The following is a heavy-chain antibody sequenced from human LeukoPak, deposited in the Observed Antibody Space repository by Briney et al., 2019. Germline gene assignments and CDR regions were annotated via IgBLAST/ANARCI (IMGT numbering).Heavy chain of an antibody. CDR3: ARDGWNDDYYYYMDV. D-gene: IGHD1-1*01. CDR1: GGSISSYY. Sequence: SETLSLTCAVSGGSISSYYWSWIRQPPGKGLEWIGYIYYSGSTNYNPSLKSRVTMSVDTSKNQFSLKLSSVTAADTAVYYCARDGWNDDYYYYMDVWGKGTTVTISS. J-gene: IGHJ6*03. V-gene: IGHV4-59*12. CDR2: IYYSGST.